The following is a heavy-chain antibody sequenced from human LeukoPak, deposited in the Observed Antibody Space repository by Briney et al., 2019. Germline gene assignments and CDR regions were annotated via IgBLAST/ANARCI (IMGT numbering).Heavy chain of an antibody. D-gene: IGHD1-7*01. CDR3: VRGDGITGTTAMDV. V-gene: IGHV4-30-2*01. J-gene: IGHJ6*02. CDR1: GGSISSGGYS. Sequence: SETLSLTCAVSGGSISSGGYSWSWIRRPPGKGLEWIGYIYHSGSPYYNPSLKSRVTISVDRSKNQFSLKLSSVTAADTAVYYCVRGDGITGTTAMDVWGQGTTVTVSS. CDR2: IYHSGSP.